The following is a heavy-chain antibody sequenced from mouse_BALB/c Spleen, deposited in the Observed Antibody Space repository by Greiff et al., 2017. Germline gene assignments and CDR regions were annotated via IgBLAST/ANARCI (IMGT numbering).Heavy chain of an antibody. Sequence: QVQLQQPGAELVKPGTSVKLSCKASGYNFTSYWINWVKLRPGQGLEWIGDIYPGSGSTNYNEKFKSKATLTVDTSSSTAYMQLSSLASEDSALYYCATPYRYEGYYAMDYWGQGTSVTVSS. J-gene: IGHJ4*01. CDR3: ATPYRYEGYYAMDY. CDR1: GYNFTSYW. D-gene: IGHD2-14*01. V-gene: IGHV1-55*01. CDR2: IYPGSGST.